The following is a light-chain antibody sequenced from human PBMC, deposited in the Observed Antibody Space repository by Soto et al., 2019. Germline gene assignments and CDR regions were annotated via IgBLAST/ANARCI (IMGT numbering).Light chain of an antibody. J-gene: IGKJ1*01. CDR3: QHYNNWPPWT. CDR2: GAS. V-gene: IGKV3-15*01. CDR1: QSVSSS. Sequence: EVVLTQSPGTLSLSPGDGATLSFRASQSVSSSLACYQQKPGQAPRLVXYGASIRANGIPGRFSGSGSGTELTLTISSLQSEDFALYDCQHYNNWPPWTFGQGTKVDIK.